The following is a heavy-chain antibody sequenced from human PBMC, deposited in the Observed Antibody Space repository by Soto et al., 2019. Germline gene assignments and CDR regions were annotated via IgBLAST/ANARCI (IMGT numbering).Heavy chain of an antibody. Sequence: QVQLVQSGAEVKRPGASVKVSCKAPGDTFTSYYLNWVRQAPGQGLEWMGVINPHGGSTKYAQKCQCRITMTRDTSRSTGYMELSSLRSDDTAIYYCARSSGGNFGIIIAGSNWFDPWGQGTLVTVSS. CDR2: INPHGGST. CDR1: GDTFTSYY. CDR3: ARSSGGNFGIIIAGSNWFDP. V-gene: IGHV1-46*01. J-gene: IGHJ5*02. D-gene: IGHD3-3*01.